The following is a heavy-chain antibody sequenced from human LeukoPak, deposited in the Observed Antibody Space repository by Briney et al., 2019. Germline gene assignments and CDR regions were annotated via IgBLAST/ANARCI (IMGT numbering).Heavy chain of an antibody. V-gene: IGHV3-21*01. J-gene: IGHJ6*03. CDR2: ITSSGAYI. D-gene: IGHD1-26*01. Sequence: NSGGSLRLSCAASGLTFNNYNMNWVRQAPGKALEWVSSITSSGAYIFYADSVKGRFTISRDNAKDSLYLQMNSLGPEDTAVYYCARDPYSGNYGNYYYYYMDVWGKGTTVTISS. CDR1: GLTFNNYN. CDR3: ARDPYSGNYGNYYYYYMDV.